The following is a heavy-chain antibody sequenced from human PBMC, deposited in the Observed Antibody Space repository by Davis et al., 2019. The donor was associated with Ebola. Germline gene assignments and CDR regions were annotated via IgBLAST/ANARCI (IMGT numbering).Heavy chain of an antibody. J-gene: IGHJ3*02. D-gene: IGHD3-3*01. Sequence: HSQTLSLTCAISGDSVSGGSGAWNWLRQSPSRGLEWLGRTYYTSKWHNDYGESVKSRIIINPDTSKNQFSLQLNSVTPEDTAVYYCARGFLRDGFDIWGQGTMITVSS. CDR3: ARGFLRDGFDI. CDR2: TYYTSKWHN. CDR1: GDSVSGGSGA. V-gene: IGHV6-1*01.